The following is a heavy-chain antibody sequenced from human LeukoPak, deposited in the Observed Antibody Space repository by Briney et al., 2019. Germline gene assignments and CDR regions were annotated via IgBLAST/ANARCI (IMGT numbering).Heavy chain of an antibody. Sequence: GGSLRLSCAASGFTFSRSAMNWVRQAPGKGLEWVASFSASGGTTYYADSVKGRFTISRDNSKNTLSVQMNSLRAEDTAVYYCAKANYSGSYYFDSWGQGTLVTVSS. CDR3: AKANYSGSYYFDS. J-gene: IGHJ4*02. D-gene: IGHD1-26*01. CDR2: FSASGGTT. CDR1: GFTFSRSA. V-gene: IGHV3-23*01.